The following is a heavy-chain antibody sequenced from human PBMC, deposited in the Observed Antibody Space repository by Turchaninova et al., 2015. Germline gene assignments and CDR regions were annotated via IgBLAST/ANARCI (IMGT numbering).Heavy chain of an antibody. V-gene: IGHV3-64D*06. Sequence: EVQVVESGGGLVQPGGSLRLSCSASGFTFSTYTIHWVRQAPGKGLEYVSAVSRDGGGTYYADSVRGRFTISRDNSRNTLYLQMRSLRVEDTAVYYCVKDRQPWLTPPYYYGMDVWGQGTTVTVSS. D-gene: IGHD6-19*01. CDR3: VKDRQPWLTPPYYYGMDV. CDR2: VSRDGGGT. J-gene: IGHJ6*02. CDR1: GFTFSTYT.